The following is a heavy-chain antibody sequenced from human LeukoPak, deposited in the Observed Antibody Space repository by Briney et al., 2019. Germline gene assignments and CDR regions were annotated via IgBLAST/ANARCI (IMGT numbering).Heavy chain of an antibody. V-gene: IGHV4-39*07. D-gene: IGHD3-10*01. Sequence: SSETLSLTCTVSGGSISSSSYYWGWIRQPPGKGLEWIGSIYYSGSTYYNPSLKSRVTISVDTSKNQFSLKLSSVTAADTAVYYCARRRIYGSGFHFDYWGQGTLVTVSS. CDR1: GGSISSSSYY. J-gene: IGHJ4*02. CDR3: ARRRIYGSGFHFDY. CDR2: IYYSGST.